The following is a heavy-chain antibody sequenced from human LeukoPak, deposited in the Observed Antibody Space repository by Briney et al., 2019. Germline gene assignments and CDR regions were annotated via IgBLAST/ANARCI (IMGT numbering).Heavy chain of an antibody. V-gene: IGHV4-4*09. J-gene: IGHJ5*02. CDR1: GGSISSYY. CDR2: TYTSGST. D-gene: IGHD6-19*01. Sequence: PSETLSLTCTVSGGSISSYYWSWIRQPPGKGLEWIGYTYTSGSTNYNPSLKSRVTISVDTSKNQFSLKLSSVTAADTAVYYCARPQWLVEGHWFDPWGQGTLVTVSS. CDR3: ARPQWLVEGHWFDP.